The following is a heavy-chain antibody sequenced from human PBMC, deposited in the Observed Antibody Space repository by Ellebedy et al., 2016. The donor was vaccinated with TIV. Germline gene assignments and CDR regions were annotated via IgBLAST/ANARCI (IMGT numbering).Heavy chain of an antibody. J-gene: IGHJ4*02. D-gene: IGHD6-19*01. CDR1: GFTFSSYW. V-gene: IGHV3-7*01. Sequence: GESLKISCAASGFTFSSYWMSWVRQAPGKGLEWVANIKQDGSEKYYVDSVKGRFTISRDNAKNSLYLQMNSLRAEDTAVYYCAREVGEQWLAFDYWGQGTLVTVSS. CDR3: AREVGEQWLAFDY. CDR2: IKQDGSEK.